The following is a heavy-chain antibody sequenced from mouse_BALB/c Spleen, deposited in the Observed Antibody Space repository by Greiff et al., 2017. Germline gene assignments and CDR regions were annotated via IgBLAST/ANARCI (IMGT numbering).Heavy chain of an antibody. V-gene: IGHV5-17*02. D-gene: IGHD1-2*01. CDR2: ISSGSSTI. CDR1: GFTFSSFG. J-gene: IGHJ4*01. Sequence: EVKLVESGGGLVQPGGSRKLSCAASGFTFSSFGMHWVRQAPEKGLEWVAYISSGSSTIYYADTVKGRFTISRDNPKNTLFLQMTSLRSEDTAMYYCARWGITTATNAMDYWGQGTSVTVSS. CDR3: ARWGITTATNAMDY.